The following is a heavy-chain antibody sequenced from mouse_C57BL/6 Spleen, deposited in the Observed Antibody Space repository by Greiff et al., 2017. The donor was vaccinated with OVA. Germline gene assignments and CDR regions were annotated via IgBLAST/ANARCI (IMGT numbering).Heavy chain of an antibody. J-gene: IGHJ4*01. D-gene: IGHD1-1*01. CDR1: GYTFTSYW. Sequence: QVQLQQPGAELVKPGASVKMSCKASGYTFTSYWITWVKQRPGQGLEWIGDIYPGSGSTNYNEKFKSKATLTVDTSSSTAYMPLSSLTSEDSAGDYCARYYYGSSHYYAMDYWGQGTSVTVSS. V-gene: IGHV1-55*01. CDR2: IYPGSGST. CDR3: ARYYYGSSHYYAMDY.